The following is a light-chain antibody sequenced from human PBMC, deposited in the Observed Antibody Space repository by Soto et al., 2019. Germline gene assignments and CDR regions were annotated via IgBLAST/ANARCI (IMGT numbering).Light chain of an antibody. J-gene: IGKJ5*01. V-gene: IGKV3-15*01. CDR1: QSVSNN. CDR3: QQYNNWPFS. CDR2: DVS. Sequence: EILLTQSPGTLSLSPGERATLSCGASQSVSNNYLAWYQQKPGQAPRLLMYDVSIRATGVPARFSGTGSETDFTLTISGLQSEDSAVYFCQQYNNWPFSFGQGTRLEIK.